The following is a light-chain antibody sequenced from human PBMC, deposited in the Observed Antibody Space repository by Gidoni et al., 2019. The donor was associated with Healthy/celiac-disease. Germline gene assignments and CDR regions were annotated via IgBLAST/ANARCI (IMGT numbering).Light chain of an antibody. V-gene: IGLV8-61*01. CDR2: STH. CDR3: VLYMGSGLWV. Sequence: QTVVTQEPSFSVSPGGTVTLTCGLSSGSVSTSYYPSWYQQTPGQAPRTLIYSTHPRSSGVPDRFSGSILGNKAALTITGAQADDESDYYCVLYMGSGLWVFGGGTKLTVL. CDR1: SGSVSTSYY. J-gene: IGLJ2*01.